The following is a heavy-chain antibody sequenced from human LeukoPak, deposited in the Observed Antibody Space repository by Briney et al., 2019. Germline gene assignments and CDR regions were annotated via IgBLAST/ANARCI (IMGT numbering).Heavy chain of an antibody. CDR3: ASRVYYYDSSGYFTIFDY. V-gene: IGHV3-7*01. J-gene: IGHJ4*02. CDR2: IKQDGSEK. Sequence: GGSLRLSCAASGFTFSSYWMSWVRQAPGKGLEWVANIKQDGSEKYYVDSVKGRFTISRDNAKNSLYLQMNSLRAEDTAVYYCASRVYYYDSSGYFTIFDYWGQGTLVTVSS. D-gene: IGHD3-22*01. CDR1: GFTFSSYW.